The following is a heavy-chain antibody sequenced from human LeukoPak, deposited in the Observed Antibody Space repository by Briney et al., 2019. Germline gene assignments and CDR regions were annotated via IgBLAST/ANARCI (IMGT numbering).Heavy chain of an antibody. D-gene: IGHD5-24*01. CDR2: IDASGST. CDR3: ARKDGDI. V-gene: IGHV4-4*07. J-gene: IGHJ3*02. CDR1: GASVSSYY. Sequence: PSETLSLTCTVPGASVSSYYWIWIRQPAGRGLEWIGRIDASGSTNYNPSLKSRVTMSVDSSKNQFSLKVSSVTAADTAVYYCARKDGDIWGQGTMVTVSS.